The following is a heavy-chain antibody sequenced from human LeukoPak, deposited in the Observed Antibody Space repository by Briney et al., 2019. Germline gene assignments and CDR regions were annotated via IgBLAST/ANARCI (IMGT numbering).Heavy chain of an antibody. CDR3: AKSAFGGSGSYPDC. CDR1: GFSFSNHA. J-gene: IGHJ4*02. V-gene: IGHV3-23*01. D-gene: IGHD3-10*01. Sequence: PGGSLRLPCAATGFSFSNHAMSWVRQVAGKGLEWVSTINNRGSSTYYAVSVKGRFTISRDNSKNTLYLQMNSLRAEDTAVYYCAKSAFGGSGSYPDCWGQGTLVTVSS. CDR2: INNRGSST.